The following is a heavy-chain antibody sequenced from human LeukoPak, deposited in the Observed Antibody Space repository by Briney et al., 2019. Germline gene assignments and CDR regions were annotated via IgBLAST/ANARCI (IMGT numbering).Heavy chain of an antibody. J-gene: IGHJ4*02. V-gene: IGHV4-59*01. CDR2: IYYSGSI. Sequence: SETLSLICTVSGGSISSYYWSWIRQPPGKGLEWIGYIYYSGSINYNPSLKSRVTISVDTSKNQFSLKVSSVTAADTVVYYCARGNWFLDYWGQGTLVTVSS. CDR3: ARGNWFLDY. CDR1: GGSISSYY. D-gene: IGHD1-1*01.